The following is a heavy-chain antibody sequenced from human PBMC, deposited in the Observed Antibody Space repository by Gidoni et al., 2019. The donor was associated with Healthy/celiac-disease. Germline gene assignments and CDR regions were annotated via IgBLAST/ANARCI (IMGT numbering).Heavy chain of an antibody. CDR2: ST. V-gene: IGHV4-61*02. D-gene: IGHD5-12*01. J-gene: IGHJ4*02. Sequence: STNYNPSLKSRVTISVDTSKNQFSLKLSSVTAADTAVYYCARAVGRKRIEMATMYYFDYWGQGTLVTVSS. CDR3: ARAVGRKRIEMATMYYFDY.